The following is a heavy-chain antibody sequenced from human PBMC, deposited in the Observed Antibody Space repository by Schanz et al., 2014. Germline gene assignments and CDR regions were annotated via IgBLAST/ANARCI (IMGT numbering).Heavy chain of an antibody. CDR2: ISSDGTNK. CDR3: ARLATSKSRLGDAVDI. V-gene: IGHV3-30*03. D-gene: IGHD6-6*01. CDR1: GFTFSKYG. Sequence: QVQLVESGGGVVQPGRSLRLSCAASGFTFSKYGMHWVRQAPGKGLEWVAVISSDGTNKYYADSVQGRFTLSKDFSKDTLYLQLTSLRPEDTAVYYCARLATSKSRLGDAVDIWGQGTMVTVSS. J-gene: IGHJ3*02.